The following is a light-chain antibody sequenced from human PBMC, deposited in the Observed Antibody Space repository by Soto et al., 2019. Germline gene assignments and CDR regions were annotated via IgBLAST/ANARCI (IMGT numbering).Light chain of an antibody. CDR3: ASWDDSLTANVV. J-gene: IGLJ2*01. CDR2: RNN. CDR1: SSNIGSNY. Sequence: QSVLTQPPSASGISGQRVTISCSGSSSNIGSNYVYWYQQIPGTAPKLLIYRNNQRPSEVPDRFSGSKSGTSASLAISGLRSEDEADYYCASWDDSLTANVVFGGGTKVTVL. V-gene: IGLV1-47*01.